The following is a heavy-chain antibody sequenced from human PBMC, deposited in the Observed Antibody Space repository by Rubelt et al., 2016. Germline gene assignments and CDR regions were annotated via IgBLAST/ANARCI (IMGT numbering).Heavy chain of an antibody. CDR2: ARFDGTRT. Sequence: QAPGKGLEWVAVARFDGTRTYYADSVRGRFTMSRDNSRSTLYLQMNSLRAEDTAVYYCARSMAGVVESWGQGTLVTVSS. J-gene: IGHJ4*02. CDR3: ARSMAGVVES. D-gene: IGHD6-19*01. V-gene: IGHV3-30*02.